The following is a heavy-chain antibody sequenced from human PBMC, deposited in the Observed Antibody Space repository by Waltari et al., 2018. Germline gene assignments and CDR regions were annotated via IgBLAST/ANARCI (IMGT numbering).Heavy chain of an antibody. J-gene: IGHJ4*02. CDR1: SFTSYW. D-gene: IGHD1-26*01. CDR2: IYPGDSDT. CDR3: ARSEGATPYYFDY. V-gene: IGHV5-51*01. Sequence: SFTSYWIGWVRQMPGKGLEWMGIIYPGDSDTRYSPSFQGQVTISADKSISTAYLQWSSLKASDTAMYYCARSEGATPYYFDYWGQGTLVTVSS.